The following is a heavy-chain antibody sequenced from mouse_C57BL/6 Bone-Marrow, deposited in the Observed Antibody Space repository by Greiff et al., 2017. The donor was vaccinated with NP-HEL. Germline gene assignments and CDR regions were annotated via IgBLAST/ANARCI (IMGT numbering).Heavy chain of an antibody. D-gene: IGHD4-1*02. V-gene: IGHV14-3*01. CDR3: YSTGFGD. Sequence: EVKLVESVAELVRPGASVKLSCTASGFNIKNTYMHWLKQRPEQGLEWIGSIDPANGNTKYAPKFQGKATLTADTSSNTAYLQLSSLTSEDTAIYYCYSTGFGDRGNGTTLTVYS. CDR1: GFNIKNTY. CDR2: IDPANGNT. J-gene: IGHJ2*01.